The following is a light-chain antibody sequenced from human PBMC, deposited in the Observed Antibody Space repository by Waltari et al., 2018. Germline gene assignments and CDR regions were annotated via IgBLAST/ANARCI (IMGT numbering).Light chain of an antibody. J-gene: IGLJ2*01. Sequence: QSVLTQPPSASGTPGQRVTMSCSGSSPHIGSNYVSWYQHLPGTAPKLPIYRNDQRPSGVPDRFSGSKSGTSASLAISGLRSEDEADYYCAAWDDSLSGLVVFGGGTKVTVL. V-gene: IGLV1-47*01. CDR3: AAWDDSLSGLVV. CDR2: RND. CDR1: SPHIGSNY.